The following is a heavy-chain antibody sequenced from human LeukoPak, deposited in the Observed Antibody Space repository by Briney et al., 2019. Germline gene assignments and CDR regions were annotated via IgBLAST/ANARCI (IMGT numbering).Heavy chain of an antibody. J-gene: IGHJ1*01. Sequence: GASVKVSCKASGYTFTSYYMHWVRQAPGQGLEGMGIINASGGSTSYAQKFPGRVTMTRDMSTSTVYMELSRLRSEDTAVYSCARANRGSSGYYGYWGQGTLVTVSS. V-gene: IGHV1-46*01. D-gene: IGHD3-22*01. CDR2: INASGGST. CDR1: GYTFTSYY. CDR3: ARANRGSSGYYGY.